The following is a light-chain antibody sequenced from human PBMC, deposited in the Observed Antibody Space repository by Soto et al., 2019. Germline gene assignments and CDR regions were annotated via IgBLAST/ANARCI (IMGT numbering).Light chain of an antibody. CDR3: LQRSNWPLT. CDR1: QSVDYY. J-gene: IGKJ4*01. V-gene: IGKV3-11*01. CDR2: AAS. Sequence: EIVLTQSPVTLSLSPGERATLSCRASQSVDYYLAWYQQNPGQAPRLLIYAASNRATGIPARFSGSGSGTDFTLTISSLEPEDFAVYYCLQRSNWPLTFGGGTKVEIK.